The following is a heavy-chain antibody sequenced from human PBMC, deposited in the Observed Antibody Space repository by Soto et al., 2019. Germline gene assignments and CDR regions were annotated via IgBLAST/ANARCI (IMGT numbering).Heavy chain of an antibody. J-gene: IGHJ4*02. Sequence: LRLSCAASGFTFSSYAMSWVRQAPGKGLEWVSAISGSGGSTYYADSVKGRFTISRDNCKNTLYLQMNSLRAEDTAVYYCATPGRDTAMALRPLWGQGTLVTDSS. CDR2: ISGSGGST. CDR1: GFTFSSYA. CDR3: ATPGRDTAMALRPL. D-gene: IGHD5-18*01. V-gene: IGHV3-23*01.